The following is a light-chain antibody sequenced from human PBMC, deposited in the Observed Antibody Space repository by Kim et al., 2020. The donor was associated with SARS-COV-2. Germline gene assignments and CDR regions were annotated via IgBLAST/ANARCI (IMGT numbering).Light chain of an antibody. Sequence: RAAISCTGSSSKSGAGYDVHWYQQLPGTAPKLLIYGNSNRPSGVPDRFSGSKSGTSASLAITGLQAEDEADYYCQSYDSSLSGSVFGGGTQLTVL. CDR3: QSYDSSLSGSV. V-gene: IGLV1-40*01. J-gene: IGLJ2*01. CDR1: SSKSGAGYD. CDR2: GNS.